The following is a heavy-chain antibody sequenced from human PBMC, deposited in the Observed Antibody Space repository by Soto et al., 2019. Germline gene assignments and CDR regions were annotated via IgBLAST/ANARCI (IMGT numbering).Heavy chain of an antibody. D-gene: IGHD3-22*01. CDR3: ARSSDYFDNGGYYYYFQH. J-gene: IGHJ1*01. CDR1: GYTFTVYV. CDR2: INAGNGNT. V-gene: IGHV1-3*01. Sequence: ASVKVSCKASGYTFTVYVMQWVRQAPGQTLEWMGWINAGNGNTRYSQKFQGRVTITTDTSAGTAYMELSSLTSEDTAVYYCARSSDYFDNGGYYYYFQHWGQGTLVTVSS.